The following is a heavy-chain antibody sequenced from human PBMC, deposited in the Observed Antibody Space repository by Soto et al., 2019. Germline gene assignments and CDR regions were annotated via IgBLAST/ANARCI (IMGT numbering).Heavy chain of an antibody. V-gene: IGHV1-18*01. J-gene: IGHJ6*02. CDR3: ARERRDAYNLFYGMDV. D-gene: IGHD1-1*01. CDR2: ISAYNDDT. Sequence: QVQLVQSGAEVKKPGASVKVSCKASGYTFSSYGISWVRQAPGQGLEWMGWISAYNDDTNYAQILQGRVTMTTETSTSTAYMELRSLRSDDTAVYYCARERRDAYNLFYGMDVWGQGTTVTVSS. CDR1: GYTFSSYG.